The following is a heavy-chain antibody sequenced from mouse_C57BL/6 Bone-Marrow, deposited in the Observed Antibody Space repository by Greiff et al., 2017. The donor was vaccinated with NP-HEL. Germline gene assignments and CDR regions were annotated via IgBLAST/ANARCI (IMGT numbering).Heavy chain of an antibody. CDR3: AREYSNYPDV. CDR1: GYTFTSYW. D-gene: IGHD2-5*01. V-gene: IGHV1-50*01. CDR2: IDPSDSYT. Sequence: QVQLQQPGAELVKPGASVKLSCKASGYTFTSYWMQWVKQRPGQGLEWIGEIDPSDSYTNYNQKFKGKATLTVDTSSSTAYMQLSSLTSEDAAVYYCAREYSNYPDVWGTGTTVTVSS. J-gene: IGHJ1*03.